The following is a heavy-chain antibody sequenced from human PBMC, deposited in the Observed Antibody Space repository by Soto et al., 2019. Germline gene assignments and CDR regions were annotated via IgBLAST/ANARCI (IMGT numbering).Heavy chain of an antibody. CDR1: GFTVSSNY. D-gene: IGHD6-19*01. CDR3: AREIAVAGTWWFDP. V-gene: IGHV3-53*02. Sequence: EVQLVETGGGLIQPGGSLRLSCAASGFTVSSNYMSWVRQAPGKGLEWVSVIYSGGGTYYADSVKGRFTISRDNSKNTLYLQMNSLRAEDTAVYYCAREIAVAGTWWFDPWGQGTLVTVSS. J-gene: IGHJ5*02. CDR2: IYSGGGT.